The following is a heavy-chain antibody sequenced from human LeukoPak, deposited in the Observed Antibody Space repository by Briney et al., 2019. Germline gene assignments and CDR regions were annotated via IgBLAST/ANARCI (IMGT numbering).Heavy chain of an antibody. V-gene: IGHV3-23*01. J-gene: IGHJ5*02. Sequence: GGSLRLSCAASGFTFSSHAMSWVRQAPGKGLGWVSAILGSGSITYYADSLKGGFTISRENSKNTLYLQMNILRAEDTPVYYFAKAKYDYVDPVGWFAPWGQGTLVTVSS. CDR3: AKAKYDYVDPVGWFAP. CDR1: GFTFSSHA. D-gene: IGHD4-17*01. CDR2: ILGSGSIT.